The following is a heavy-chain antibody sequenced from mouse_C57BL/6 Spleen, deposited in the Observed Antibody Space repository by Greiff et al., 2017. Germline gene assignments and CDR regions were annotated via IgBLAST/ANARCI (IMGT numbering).Heavy chain of an antibody. V-gene: IGHV5-16*01. CDR2: INYDGSST. Sequence: EVQVVESEGGLVQPGSSMKLSCTASGFTFSDYYMAWVRQVPEKGLEWVANINYDGSSTYYLDSLKSRFIISRDNAKNILYLQMSSLKSEDTATYYCARDGEGSAMDYWGQGTSVTVSS. CDR3: ARDGEGSAMDY. CDR1: GFTFSDYY. J-gene: IGHJ4*01.